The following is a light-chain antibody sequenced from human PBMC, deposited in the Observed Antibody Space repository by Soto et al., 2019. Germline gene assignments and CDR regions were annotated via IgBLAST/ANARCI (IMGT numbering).Light chain of an antibody. CDR1: QSVLYNSNNKNH. CDR3: QQSYSTPRT. CDR2: GAS. Sequence: DFVMTQAPDSLAVSLGERATINCKSSQSVLYNSNNKNHLGWFQQKPGHPPKLLIYGASFRPSGVPDRFSGSGSGTDFTLTISSLQAEDVAVYYCQQSYSTPRTFGQGTKVEIK. V-gene: IGKV4-1*01. J-gene: IGKJ1*01.